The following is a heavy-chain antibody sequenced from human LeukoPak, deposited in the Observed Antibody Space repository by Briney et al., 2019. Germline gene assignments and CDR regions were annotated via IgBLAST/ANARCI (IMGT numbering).Heavy chain of an antibody. J-gene: IGHJ5*02. D-gene: IGHD3-22*01. CDR2: MNPNSGNT. CDR1: GYTFTSYD. CDR3: ARGYYYDTSDYYRNNWFDP. V-gene: IGHV1-8*03. Sequence: ASVKVSCKASGYTFTSYDINWVRQATGQGLEWMGWMNPNSGNTGYAQKFQGRVTITRDTSISTAYMELSSLRSEDTAVYYCARGYYYDTSDYYRNNWFDPWGQGTLFTVSS.